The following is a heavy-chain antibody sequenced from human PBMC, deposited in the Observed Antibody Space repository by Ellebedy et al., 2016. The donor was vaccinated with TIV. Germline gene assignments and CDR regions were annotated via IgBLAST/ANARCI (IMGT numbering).Heavy chain of an antibody. CDR3: AASIGARAVDY. J-gene: IGHJ4*02. D-gene: IGHD1-26*01. CDR1: GFTVSNNY. CDR2: IYPGGLT. Sequence: PGGSLRLSCAVSGFTVSNNYMTWVRQAPGKGLEWLSVIYPGGLTYYADSVKGRFTTSTDSSKNSLDLQMSSLRAEDTAIYYCAASIGARAVDYWGQGTLVTVSS. V-gene: IGHV3-53*01.